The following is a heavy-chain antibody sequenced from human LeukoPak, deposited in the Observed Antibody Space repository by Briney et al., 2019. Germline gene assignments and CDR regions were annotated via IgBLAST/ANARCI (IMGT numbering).Heavy chain of an antibody. CDR3: ARLRSLHNRSGSYYITPSYFDY. V-gene: IGHV4-39*07. CDR2: ISDSGGT. D-gene: IGHD3-10*01. CDR1: GGSITSSNYY. J-gene: IGHJ4*02. Sequence: SETLSLTCTVSGGSITSSNYYWGWIRQPPGKGLEWIGSISDSGGTYYNPSLKSRVTISVDTSKNQFSLKLSSVTAADTAVYYCARLRSLHNRSGSYYITPSYFDYWGQGTLVTVSS.